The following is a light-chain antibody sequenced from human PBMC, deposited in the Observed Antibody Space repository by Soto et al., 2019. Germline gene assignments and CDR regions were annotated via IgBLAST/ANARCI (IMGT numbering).Light chain of an antibody. CDR1: QSVLYSSNNKNY. V-gene: IGKV4-1*01. CDR2: WAS. Sequence: DIVMTQSPDSLAVSLGEXATINCKSSQSVLYSSNNKNYLAWYQQKPGQPPKLLIYWASTRQSGVPDRFTGSGSGTDFTLTISSQQAEDVAVYYCQQCYSTPTFGRGTRLEI. J-gene: IGKJ5*01. CDR3: QQCYSTPT.